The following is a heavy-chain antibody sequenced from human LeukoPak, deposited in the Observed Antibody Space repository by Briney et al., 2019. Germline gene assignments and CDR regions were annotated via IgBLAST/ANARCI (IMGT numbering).Heavy chain of an antibody. V-gene: IGHV4-34*01. CDR2: INHSGST. CDR3: ARGEGARDGYNYEGPFYFNY. CDR1: GGSFSGYY. D-gene: IGHD5-24*01. Sequence: SETLSLTCAVYGGSFSGYYWSWIRQPPGKGLEWIGEINHSGSTNNNSSLKSRVTISVDTSKNQFSLKLSSVTAADTAVYYCARGEGARDGYNYEGPFYFNYWGQGTLVTVSS. J-gene: IGHJ4*02.